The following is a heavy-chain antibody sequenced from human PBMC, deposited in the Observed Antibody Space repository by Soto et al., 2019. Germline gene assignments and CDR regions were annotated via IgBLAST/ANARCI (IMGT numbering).Heavy chain of an antibody. CDR2: IYYSGST. CDR1: GGSISSYY. J-gene: IGHJ3*02. CDR3: ARDRGYDILTGYYDAFDI. V-gene: IGHV4-59*01. Sequence: KTSATLSLTCTVSGGSISSYYWSWIRQPPGKGLEWIGYIYYSGSTNYNPSLKSRVTISVDTSKNQFSLKLSSVTAADTAVYYCARDRGYDILTGYYDAFDIWGQGTMVTVSS. D-gene: IGHD3-9*01.